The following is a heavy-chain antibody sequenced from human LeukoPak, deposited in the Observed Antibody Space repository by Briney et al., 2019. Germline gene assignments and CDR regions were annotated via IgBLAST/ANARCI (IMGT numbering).Heavy chain of an antibody. CDR1: GFTFRSYE. J-gene: IGHJ4*02. Sequence: GGSLRLSCAASGFTFRSYEMNWVRQAPGKGLEWVSYISSSGSTIYYADSVKCRFTISRDNAKNSLYLQMNSLRAEDTAVYYCVRDWGYDSSGYWQKYFGTWGQGTLVTVSS. D-gene: IGHD3-22*01. V-gene: IGHV3-48*03. CDR2: ISSSGSTI. CDR3: VRDWGYDSSGYWQKYFGT.